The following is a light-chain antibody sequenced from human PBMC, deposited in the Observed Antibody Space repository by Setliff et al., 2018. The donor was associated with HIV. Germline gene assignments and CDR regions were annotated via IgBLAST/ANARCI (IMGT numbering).Light chain of an antibody. Sequence: QSALAQPRSVSGSPGQSVTISCTGTSSDVGGYKYVSWYQHHPGKAPKLMIYDVSKRPSGVPDRFSGSKSGNTASLTISGLQAEDEADYYCCSYAGSYTHYVFGTGTKV. V-gene: IGLV2-11*01. J-gene: IGLJ1*01. CDR1: SSDVGGYKY. CDR3: CSYAGSYTHYV. CDR2: DVS.